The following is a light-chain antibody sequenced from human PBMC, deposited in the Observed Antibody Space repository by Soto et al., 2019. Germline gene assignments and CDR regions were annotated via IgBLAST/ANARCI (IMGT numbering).Light chain of an antibody. Sequence: EIVMTQSPATLSVSPGERATLSCRASQSIGTYLAWYQQKPDQAPRLLIYHASNRATGIPARFSGSGSGTDFTLTISSLEPEDFAVYYCQQRSDWTRTFGQGTKVEVK. CDR2: HAS. CDR3: QQRSDWTRT. V-gene: IGKV3-11*01. J-gene: IGKJ1*01. CDR1: QSIGTY.